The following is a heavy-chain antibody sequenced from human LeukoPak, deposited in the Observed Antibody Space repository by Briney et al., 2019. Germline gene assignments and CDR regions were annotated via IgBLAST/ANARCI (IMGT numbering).Heavy chain of an antibody. CDR1: GYTFTSYY. J-gene: IGHJ5*02. V-gene: IGHV1-46*01. Sequence: ASVKVSCKASGYTFTSYYMHWVRQAPGQGLEWMGLINPTGGSTDCAQKFQGRVTMTRDMSTSTDYMELSSLRSEDTAIYYCARDNSVGDNAWWFDPWGQGTLVTVSS. CDR2: INPTGGST. CDR3: ARDNSVGDNAWWFDP. D-gene: IGHD1-26*01.